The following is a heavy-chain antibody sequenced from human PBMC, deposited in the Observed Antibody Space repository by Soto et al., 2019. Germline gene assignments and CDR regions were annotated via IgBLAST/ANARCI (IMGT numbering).Heavy chain of an antibody. CDR1: GHTLTELS. Sequence: ASVKVSCKISGHTLTELSIHWVRQAPGKGLEWMGGFDPEGGEAIYAQKWHGRVTVTEDTVTGTAYMELRGLKSDDTAVYYCARELLGVYFDYWGQGTLVTVSS. CDR2: FDPEGGEA. J-gene: IGHJ4*02. CDR3: ARELLGVYFDY. D-gene: IGHD1-26*01. V-gene: IGHV1-24*01.